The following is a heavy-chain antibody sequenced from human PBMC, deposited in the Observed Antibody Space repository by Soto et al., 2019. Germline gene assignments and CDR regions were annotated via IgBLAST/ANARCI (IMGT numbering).Heavy chain of an antibody. J-gene: IGHJ3*01. CDR1: GDSISSYF. D-gene: IGHD2-2*01. CDR2: IYDSANT. CDR3: VSSRAAIYGDAFDV. Sequence: VQLQESGPGLVKPSETLSLTCSVSGDSISSYFRNWIRQPPGKGLEWIGCIYDSANTDYNPSLKSRVTMSLSTSKNQFSLNLSSVTAADTAVYYCVSSRAAIYGDAFDVWGQGTMVTVSS. V-gene: IGHV4-59*03.